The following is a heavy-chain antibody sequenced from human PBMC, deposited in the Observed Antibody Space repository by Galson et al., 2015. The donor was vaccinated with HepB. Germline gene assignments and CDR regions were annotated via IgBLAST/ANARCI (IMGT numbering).Heavy chain of an antibody. J-gene: IGHJ4*02. V-gene: IGHV3-48*04. D-gene: IGHD6-13*01. CDR3: ARESRRSIESAGSFDS. Sequence: SLRLSCAASGFSFSTYSMHWVRQAPGKGLEWISYISSRTKYYADSVNGRFTVSRDNAKNSMYLQMNSLRVEDTGIYCCARESRRSIESAGSFDSWGQGILVTVSS. CDR1: GFSFSTYS. CDR2: ISSRTK.